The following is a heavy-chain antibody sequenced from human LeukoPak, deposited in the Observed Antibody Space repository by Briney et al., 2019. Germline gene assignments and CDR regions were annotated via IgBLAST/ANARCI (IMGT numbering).Heavy chain of an antibody. D-gene: IGHD6-19*01. V-gene: IGHV4-61*02. Sequence: SETLSLTCTVSGGSISSGSYYWSWIRQPAGKGLEWIGRIYTSGSTNYNPSLKSRVTISVDTSKNQFSLKLSSVTAADTAVYYCARDGRYSSGWYYFDYWGQGTLVTVSS. CDR3: ARDGRYSSGWYYFDY. J-gene: IGHJ4*02. CDR1: GGSISSGSYY. CDR2: IYTSGST.